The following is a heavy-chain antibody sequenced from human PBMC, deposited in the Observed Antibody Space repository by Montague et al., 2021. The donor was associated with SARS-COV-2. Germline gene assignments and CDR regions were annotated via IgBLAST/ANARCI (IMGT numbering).Heavy chain of an antibody. D-gene: IGHD6-19*01. CDR2: IYIGGST. CDR1: GGSISSGYFY. J-gene: IGHJ3*02. CDR3: ARGGWDLGAFDI. Sequence: TLSLTCTVSGGSISSGYFYWSWIRQPAGKGLEYIGRIYIGGSTNYNPSLKSRVTMSVDMSKNQFSLKLSSVTAADTAVYYCARGGWDLGAFDIWGQGTMVTVSS. V-gene: IGHV4-61*02.